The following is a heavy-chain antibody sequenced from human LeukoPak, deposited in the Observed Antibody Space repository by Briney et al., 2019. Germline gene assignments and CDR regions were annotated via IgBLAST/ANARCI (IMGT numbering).Heavy chain of an antibody. CDR3: ASHDCSSTSCSFYY. CDR2: IRYDGSNK. J-gene: IGHJ4*02. Sequence: GGSLRLSCAASGFTFSSYAMSWVRQAPGKGLEWVAFIRYDGSNKYYADSVKGRFTISRDNSKNTLYLQMNSLRAEDTAVYYCASHDCSSTSCSFYYWGQGTLVTVSS. V-gene: IGHV3-30*02. D-gene: IGHD2-2*01. CDR1: GFTFSSYA.